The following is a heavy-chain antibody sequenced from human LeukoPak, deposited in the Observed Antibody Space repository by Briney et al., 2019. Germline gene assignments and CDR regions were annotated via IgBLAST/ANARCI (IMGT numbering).Heavy chain of an antibody. D-gene: IGHD1-1*01. Sequence: GGSLRLSCAASGFTFSSYAMSWVRQAPGKGLEWVSAISGSGGSTYYADSVKGRFTISRDNSKNTLYLQMNNLRTEDTAVYYCARTLMWDDFFGWYFDSWGQGILVTVSS. J-gene: IGHJ4*02. V-gene: IGHV3-23*01. CDR3: ARTLMWDDFFGWYFDS. CDR1: GFTFSSYA. CDR2: ISGSGGST.